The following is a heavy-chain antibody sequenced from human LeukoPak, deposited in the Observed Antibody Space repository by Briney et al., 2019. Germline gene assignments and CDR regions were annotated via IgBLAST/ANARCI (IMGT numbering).Heavy chain of an antibody. CDR2: ITSSSSHI. CDR3: ARVMMGATVTTFHYYCMDV. V-gene: IGHV3-21*01. J-gene: IGHJ6*03. D-gene: IGHD4-11*01. Sequence: GGSLRLSCAASGFTFSSYGMHWVRQAPGKGLERVASITSSSSHIYYADSVKGRFTISRDNAKNEVYLQMNSLRGEDTAIYYCARVMMGATVTTFHYYCMDVWGVGTAVTVSS. CDR1: GFTFSSYG.